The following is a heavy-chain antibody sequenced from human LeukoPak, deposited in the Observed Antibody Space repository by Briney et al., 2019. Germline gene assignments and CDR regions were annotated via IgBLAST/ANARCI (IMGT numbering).Heavy chain of an antibody. CDR3: VRDRTKYCSSTSCPLDY. D-gene: IGHD2-2*01. V-gene: IGHV1-2*02. Sequence: ASVKVSCKASGYTFTGYYIHWVRQAPGQGLEWMGWINPHSGGTNYAQKFQGRVTMTRDTSISTAYMELSRLRSDDTAVYYCVRDRTKYCSSTSCPLDYWGQGTLVTVSS. CDR2: INPHSGGT. J-gene: IGHJ4*02. CDR1: GYTFTGYY.